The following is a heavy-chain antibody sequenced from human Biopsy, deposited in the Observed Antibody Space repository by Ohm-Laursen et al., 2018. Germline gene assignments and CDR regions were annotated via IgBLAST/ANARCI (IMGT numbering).Heavy chain of an antibody. Sequence: SLRLSCAASGFIFSSAWMHWVRQAPGKGLEWVSSISASGNHIYYTDSVKGRFTVSRDNGKNSVYLQMNSLRVEDTAVYYCARDGEAKYCKHGVCPSDFWGQGTLVTVSS. CDR1: GFIFSSAW. D-gene: IGHD2-8*01. J-gene: IGHJ4*02. CDR3: ARDGEAKYCKHGVCPSDF. V-gene: IGHV3-21*01. CDR2: ISASGNHI.